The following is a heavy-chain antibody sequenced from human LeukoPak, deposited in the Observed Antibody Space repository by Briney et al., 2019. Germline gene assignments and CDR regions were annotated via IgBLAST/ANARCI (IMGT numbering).Heavy chain of an antibody. J-gene: IGHJ4*02. CDR3: AKDPTTEPFV. D-gene: IGHD4-17*01. Sequence: GGSLRLSCAASGFTFSSYGTYWVRQAPGKGLEWVAVIWYDGSNKYYADSVKGQFTISRDNSKNTLYLQMSSLRAEDTAVYYCAKDPTTEPFVWGQGTLVTVSS. V-gene: IGHV3-33*06. CDR2: IWYDGSNK. CDR1: GFTFSSYG.